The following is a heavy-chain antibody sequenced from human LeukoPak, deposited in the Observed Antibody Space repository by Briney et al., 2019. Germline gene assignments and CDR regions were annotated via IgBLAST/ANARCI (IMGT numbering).Heavy chain of an antibody. Sequence: ASVKVSCKASGYTFTSYGISWVRQAPGQGLEWMGWISTYNGNTKYAQKLQDRVTMTTDTSTNTAYMELRSLRSDDTAVYYCARDVWSGSGSYYNWFDPWGQGTLVTVSS. CDR2: ISTYNGNT. CDR1: GYTFTSYG. CDR3: ARDVWSGSGSYYNWFDP. V-gene: IGHV1-18*01. J-gene: IGHJ5*02. D-gene: IGHD3-10*01.